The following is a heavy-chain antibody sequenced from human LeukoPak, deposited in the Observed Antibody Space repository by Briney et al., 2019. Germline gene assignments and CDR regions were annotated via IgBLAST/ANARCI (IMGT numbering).Heavy chain of an antibody. V-gene: IGHV1-8*01. CDR2: MNPNSGNT. Sequence: VASVEVSCKASGYTFTSYDINWVRQATGQGLEWMGWMNPNSGNTGYAQKFQGRVTMTRNTSISTAYMELSSLRSEDTAVYYCARGREPRLYYYYGMDVWGQGTTVIVSS. CDR3: ARGREPRLYYYYGMDV. J-gene: IGHJ6*02. D-gene: IGHD1-14*01. CDR1: GYTFTSYD.